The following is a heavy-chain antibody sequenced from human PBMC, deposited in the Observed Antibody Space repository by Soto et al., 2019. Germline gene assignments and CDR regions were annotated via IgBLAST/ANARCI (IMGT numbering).Heavy chain of an antibody. Sequence: GGSLRLSCAASGFTFSSYGMHWVRQAPGKGLEWVAVIWYDGSNKYYADSVKGRFTISRDNSKNTLYLQMNSLRAEDTAVYYCARAAGYCSGGSCYREFDYWGQGTLVTVSS. V-gene: IGHV3-33*01. J-gene: IGHJ4*02. D-gene: IGHD2-15*01. CDR2: IWYDGSNK. CDR1: GFTFSSYG. CDR3: ARAAGYCSGGSCYREFDY.